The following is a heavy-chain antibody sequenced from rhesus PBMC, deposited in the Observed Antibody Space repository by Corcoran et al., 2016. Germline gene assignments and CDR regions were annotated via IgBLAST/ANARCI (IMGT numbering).Heavy chain of an antibody. J-gene: IGHJ5-1*01. D-gene: IGHD4-23*01. CDR2: IHGNSANT. CDR1: VGSIIGESY. CDR3: VRDLSNRFDV. V-gene: IGHV4-73*01. Sequence: QVNLQQLGEGLVKPSETLSLHCAVNVGSIIGESYWTWFRHPPGKSLEWIGFIHGNSANTNYRPSLKNRVTISKDTAKNQFSLRLTSVTAADTAVYYCVRDLSNRFDVWGPGVLVTVSS.